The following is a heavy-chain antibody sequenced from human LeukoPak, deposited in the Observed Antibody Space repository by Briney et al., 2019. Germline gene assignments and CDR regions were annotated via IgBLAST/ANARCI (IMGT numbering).Heavy chain of an antibody. CDR1: GFTFSSYG. V-gene: IGHV3-30*02. D-gene: IGHD6-6*01. Sequence: PGGSLRLSCAASGFTFSSYGMHWVRQAPGKGLEWVAFIRYDGSNKYYADSVRGRFTISRDNSKNTLYLQMNSLRAEDTAVYYCARDSLMYSSSGFDPWGQGTLVTVSS. J-gene: IGHJ5*02. CDR3: ARDSLMYSSSGFDP. CDR2: IRYDGSNK.